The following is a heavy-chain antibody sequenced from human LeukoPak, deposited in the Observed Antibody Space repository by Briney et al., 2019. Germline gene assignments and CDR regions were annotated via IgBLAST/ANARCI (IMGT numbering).Heavy chain of an antibody. CDR1: GFTFSSYG. CDR2: ISGSGGST. D-gene: IGHD6-19*01. J-gene: IGHJ4*02. Sequence: GGSLILSCAASGFTFSSYGMSWVRQAPGKGLEWVSAISGSGGSTYYADSVKGRFTISRDNSKNTLYLQMNSLRAEDTAVYYCAKAGYSSGWPPDYWGQGTLVTVSS. V-gene: IGHV3-23*01. CDR3: AKAGYSSGWPPDY.